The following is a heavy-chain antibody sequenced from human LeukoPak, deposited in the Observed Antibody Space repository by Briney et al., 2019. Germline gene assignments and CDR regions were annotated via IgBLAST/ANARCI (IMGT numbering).Heavy chain of an antibody. CDR2: INHSGST. J-gene: IGHJ5*02. D-gene: IGHD4-11*01. CDR1: GGSFSGYY. Sequence: SETLSLTCAVYGGSFSGYYWNWIRQTPRKGLEWIGEINHSGSTNYNPSLKGRVTISVDTSRNQVSLKLSSVTAADTAVYYCARGLTVRGFDPWGQGTLVTVSS. CDR3: ARGLTVRGFDP. V-gene: IGHV4-34*01.